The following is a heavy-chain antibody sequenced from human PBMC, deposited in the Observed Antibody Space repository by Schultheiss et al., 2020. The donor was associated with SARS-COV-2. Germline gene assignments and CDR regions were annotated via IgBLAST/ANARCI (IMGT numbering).Heavy chain of an antibody. V-gene: IGHV4-34*01. D-gene: IGHD2-15*01. CDR1: GGSFSGYY. CDR2: INHSGST. Sequence: SETLSLTCAVYGGSFSGYYWSWIRQPPGKGLEWIGEINHSGSTNYNPSLKSRVTISVDTSKNQFSLKLSSVTAADTAVYYCARGCSGGSCYSGAFDIWGQGTMVTVSS. J-gene: IGHJ3*02. CDR3: ARGCSGGSCYSGAFDI.